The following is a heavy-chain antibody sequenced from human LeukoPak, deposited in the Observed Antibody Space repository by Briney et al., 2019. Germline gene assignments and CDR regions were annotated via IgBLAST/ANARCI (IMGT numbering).Heavy chain of an antibody. D-gene: IGHD1-26*01. CDR3: ARLMGERSLFDY. Sequence: RGSLRLSCAASGFTFSSCWMTWVRQAPGKGLEWVANIKQDGNEKYYVDSVKGRFSISRDNAKNSVYLQMNSLRAEDTAVYYCARLMGERSLFDYWGQGVLVTVSS. J-gene: IGHJ4*02. V-gene: IGHV3-7*02. CDR1: GFTFSSCW. CDR2: IKQDGNEK.